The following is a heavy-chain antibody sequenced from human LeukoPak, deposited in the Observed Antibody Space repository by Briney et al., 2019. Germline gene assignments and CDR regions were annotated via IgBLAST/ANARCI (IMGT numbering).Heavy chain of an antibody. CDR1: GGSFSGYY. CDR3: ARDRGRYGDPDYYYGMDV. CDR2: IYYSGST. D-gene: IGHD4-17*01. Sequence: SETLSLTCAVYGGSFSGYYWSWIRQPPGKGLEWIGYIYYSGSTNYNPSLKSRVTISVDTSKNQFSLKLSSVTAADTAVYYCARDRGRYGDPDYYYGMDVWGQGTTVTVSS. J-gene: IGHJ6*02. V-gene: IGHV4-59*01.